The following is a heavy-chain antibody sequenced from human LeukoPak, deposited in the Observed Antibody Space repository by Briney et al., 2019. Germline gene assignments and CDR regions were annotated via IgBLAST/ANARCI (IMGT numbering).Heavy chain of an antibody. CDR1: GFTFSSYG. D-gene: IGHD3-22*01. V-gene: IGHV3-30*18. J-gene: IGHJ5*02. CDR2: ISYDGSNK. CDR3: AKGPYYYDSSGYYNWFDP. Sequence: GRSLRLSCAASGFTFSSYGMHWVRQAPSKGLEWVAVISYDGSNKYYADSVKGRFTISRDNSKNTLYLQMNSLRAEDTAVYYCAKGPYYYDSSGYYNWFDPWGQGTLVTVSS.